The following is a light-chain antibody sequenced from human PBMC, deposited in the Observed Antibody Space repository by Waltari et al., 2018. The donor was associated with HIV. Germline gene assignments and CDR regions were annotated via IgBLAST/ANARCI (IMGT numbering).Light chain of an antibody. V-gene: IGLV1-47*01. CDR3: AAWDDSLGGRGL. Sequence: QSVLTQPPSATGTPGQRVTISCSGSSSNIGSNYVHWDQQLPGTNPKLLIYRNNQRPSWVPDRFSASKSGTSASLAIRGLRSEDEGDYYCAAWDDSLGGRGLFGGGTRLTVL. CDR2: RNN. CDR1: SSNIGSNY. J-gene: IGLJ3*02.